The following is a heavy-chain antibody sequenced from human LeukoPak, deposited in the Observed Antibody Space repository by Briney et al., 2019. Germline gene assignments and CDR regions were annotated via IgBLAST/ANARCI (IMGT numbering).Heavy chain of an antibody. CDR1: GGTFSSYA. Sequence: SVKVSCKASGGTFSSYAISWVRQAPGQGLEWMGGIIPIFGTANYAQKFQGRVTITTDESTSTAYMELSSLRSEDTAVYYCASETKHDSSGSHDAFDIWGQGTMVTVSS. V-gene: IGHV1-69*05. CDR2: IIPIFGTA. CDR3: ASETKHDSSGSHDAFDI. J-gene: IGHJ3*02. D-gene: IGHD3-22*01.